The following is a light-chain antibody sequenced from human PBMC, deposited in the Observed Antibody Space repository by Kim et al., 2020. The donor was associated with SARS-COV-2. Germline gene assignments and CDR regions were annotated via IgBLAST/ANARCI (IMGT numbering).Light chain of an antibody. CDR2: AVS. J-gene: IGKJ2*03. CDR1: QGVSKY. CDR3: QHLKSYPYS. V-gene: IGKV1-9*01. Sequence: IQLTQSPSFLSASVGDRVTITCRASQGVSKYLAWYQQRPGKAPNLLIYAVSTLQSGVPSRFSGSGSETEFSLTIDNLQPEDFGTYYCQHLKSYPYSFGQGTKPEI.